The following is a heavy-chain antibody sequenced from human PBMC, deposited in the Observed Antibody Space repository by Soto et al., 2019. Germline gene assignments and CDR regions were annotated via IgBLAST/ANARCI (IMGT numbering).Heavy chain of an antibody. CDR2: IHPSGDT. V-gene: IGHV1-46*01. D-gene: IGHD2-15*01. Sequence: ASVKVSCKASGYKFTTYFIHWVRQAPGQGLEWMGMIHPSGDTGYAQKFPGRVTMTIDTSATTAYMELRNLTSEDTAVYFSVRGYCTTSPCSGDFQFWGRGTLVTVSS. J-gene: IGHJ1*01. CDR1: GYKFTTYF. CDR3: VRGYCTTSPCSGDFQF.